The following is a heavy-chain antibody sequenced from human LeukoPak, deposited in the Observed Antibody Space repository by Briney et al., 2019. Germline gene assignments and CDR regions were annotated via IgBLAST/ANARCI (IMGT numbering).Heavy chain of an antibody. Sequence: ASVKVSCKASGYTFTGYYMHWVRQAPGQGLERMGWINPNSGGTNYAQKFQGRVTMTRDTSISTAYMELSRLRSDDTAVYYCARLDYGDYGGSDDYWGQGTLVTVSS. J-gene: IGHJ4*02. CDR3: ARLDYGDYGGSDDY. CDR2: INPNSGGT. D-gene: IGHD4-17*01. CDR1: GYTFTGYY. V-gene: IGHV1-2*02.